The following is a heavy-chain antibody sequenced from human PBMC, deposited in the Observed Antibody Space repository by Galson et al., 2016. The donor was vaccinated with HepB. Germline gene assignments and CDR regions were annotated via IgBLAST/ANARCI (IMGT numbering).Heavy chain of an antibody. V-gene: IGHV4-34*01. Sequence: LSLTCAAYGGSFSGYYWSWIRQPPGKGLEWIGEINHRGSTNYNPSLTSRVTISDDTSKKQFSLNLSSVTAADTAVYYCARGIAASGLRYNYYGMDVWGQGTTVTVSS. D-gene: IGHD6-13*01. CDR2: INHRGST. CDR3: ARGIAASGLRYNYYGMDV. J-gene: IGHJ6*02. CDR1: GGSFSGYY.